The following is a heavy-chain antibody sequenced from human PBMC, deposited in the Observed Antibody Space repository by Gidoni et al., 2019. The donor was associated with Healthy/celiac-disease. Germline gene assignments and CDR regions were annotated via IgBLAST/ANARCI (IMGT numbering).Heavy chain of an antibody. V-gene: IGHV3-30-3*01. J-gene: IGHJ6*02. CDR1: GFTFSSYA. Sequence: CPASGFTFSSYAMHWVRQAPGKGLEWVAVISYDGSNKYYADSVKGRFTISRDNSKNTLYLQMNSLRAEDTAVYYCARDLGVVIADYYYYGMDVWGQGTTVTVSS. CDR2: ISYDGSNK. D-gene: IGHD3-3*01. CDR3: ARDLGVVIADYYYYGMDV.